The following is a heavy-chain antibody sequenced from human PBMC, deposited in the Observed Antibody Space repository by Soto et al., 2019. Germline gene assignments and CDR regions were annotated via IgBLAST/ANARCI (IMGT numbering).Heavy chain of an antibody. J-gene: IGHJ3*01. D-gene: IGHD1-1*01. CDR1: GLTISGKKY. CDR2: LYDVDGS. CDR3: ATCHEREHAYHV. V-gene: IGHV3-53*01. Sequence: DVQLVESGGGLIQPGESLRLSCAAFGLTISGKKYVAWVRQAPGKVLEWVSALYDVDGSFYADSVKGRFTTSSDSSKTTVYLQMNDLRPDDTAVYYCATCHEREHAYHVWGQGTTITVSS.